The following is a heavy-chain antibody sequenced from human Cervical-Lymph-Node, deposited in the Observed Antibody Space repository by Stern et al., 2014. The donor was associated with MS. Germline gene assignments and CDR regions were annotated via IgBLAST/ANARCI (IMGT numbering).Heavy chain of an antibody. CDR2: ISGSGGNT. V-gene: IGHV3-23*04. J-gene: IGHJ6*02. Sequence: EVHLVESGGGLVQPGGSLRLSCAASGFTFPNYAMSWVRQAPGKGLEWISAISGSGGNTFYADSVKGRLTISRDNSQNVVYLQLNSLRDEDTALYYCAKGKTVTGAGYGIDVWGQGTTVAVSS. D-gene: IGHD6-19*01. CDR1: GFTFPNYA. CDR3: AKGKTVTGAGYGIDV.